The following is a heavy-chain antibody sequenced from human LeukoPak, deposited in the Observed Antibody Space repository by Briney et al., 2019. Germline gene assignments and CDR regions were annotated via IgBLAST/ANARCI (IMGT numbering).Heavy chain of an antibody. Sequence: GGSLRLSCAASGFTFSSYSMNWVRQAPGKGLEWVSSISSSSSYIYYADSVKGRFTISRDNAKNSLYLQMNSLRAEDTAVYYCAREGLWVVTGNFDYWGQGTLVTVSS. V-gene: IGHV3-21*01. CDR2: ISSSSSYI. CDR3: AREGLWVVTGNFDY. J-gene: IGHJ4*02. D-gene: IGHD1-14*01. CDR1: GFTFSSYS.